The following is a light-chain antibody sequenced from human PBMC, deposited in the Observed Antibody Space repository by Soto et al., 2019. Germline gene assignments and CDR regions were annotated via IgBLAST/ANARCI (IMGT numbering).Light chain of an antibody. CDR3: QKYTNVPA. J-gene: IGKJ4*01. CDR1: QGISNY. Sequence: DIQMTQSPSSLSASVGDRVTITCRASQGISNYLAWYQQIPGKVPKLLISAASTLHSGVPSRFSGSGSGTDFTLTISSLQPDDVATYYCQKYTNVPAFGGGTKVEIK. CDR2: AAS. V-gene: IGKV1-27*01.